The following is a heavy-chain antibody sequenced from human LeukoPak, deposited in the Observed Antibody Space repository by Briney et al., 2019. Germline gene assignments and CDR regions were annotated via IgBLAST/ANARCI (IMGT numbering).Heavy chain of an antibody. CDR1: GGSFSGYY. CDR2: INHSGGT. Sequence: PSETLSLTCAVYGGSFSGYYWSWIRQPPGKGLEWIGEINHSGGTNYNPSLKSRVTISVDTSKNQFSLKLSSVTAADTAVYYCARGGIAAAADYWGQGTLVTVSS. CDR3: ARGGIAAAADY. D-gene: IGHD6-13*01. V-gene: IGHV4-34*01. J-gene: IGHJ4*02.